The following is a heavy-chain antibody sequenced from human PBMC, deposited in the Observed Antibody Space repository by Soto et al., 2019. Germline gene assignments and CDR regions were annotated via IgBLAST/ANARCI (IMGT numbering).Heavy chain of an antibody. CDR3: AKDPRGMLVVAIPSRYGMEV. CDR1: GFTFSTYS. CDR2: ISSSSSAI. V-gene: IGHV3-48*01. Sequence: GGSLRLSCAASGFTFSTYSMNWVRQAPGKGLEWVSYISSSSSAIYYADSVKGRFTISRDNSKNTLYLQMNSLRAEDTAVYYCAKDPRGMLVVAIPSRYGMEVWGQGTTVTVSS. D-gene: IGHD3-22*01. J-gene: IGHJ6*02.